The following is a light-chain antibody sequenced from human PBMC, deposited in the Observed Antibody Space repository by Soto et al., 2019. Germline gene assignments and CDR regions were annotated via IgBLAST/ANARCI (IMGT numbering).Light chain of an antibody. J-gene: IGKJ4*01. CDR2: DAS. V-gene: IGKV1-5*01. CDR1: QSVSRW. CDR3: QQYSSYSLPT. Sequence: DIQMTQSPSILSASVGDSVTISCRASQSVSRWLAWYQQKPGKAPKPLIYDASSLNSGVPSRFSGSQSGTEFTLTITSLLPDDFATYFCQQYSSYSLPTFGGGTKVDIK.